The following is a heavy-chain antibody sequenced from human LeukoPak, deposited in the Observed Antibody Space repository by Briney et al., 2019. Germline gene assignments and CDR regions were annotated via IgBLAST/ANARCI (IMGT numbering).Heavy chain of an antibody. D-gene: IGHD2-2*01. CDR3: ARGRKYQLLSSWDYYGMDV. Sequence: ASVKVSCKASGYTFTSYGISWVRQAPGQGLEWMGWISAYNGNTNYAQKLQGRVTMTTDTSTSTAYMELRSLRSDDTAVYYCARGRKYQLLSSWDYYGMDVWGQGTTVTVFS. V-gene: IGHV1-18*01. CDR2: ISAYNGNT. CDR1: GYTFTSYG. J-gene: IGHJ6*02.